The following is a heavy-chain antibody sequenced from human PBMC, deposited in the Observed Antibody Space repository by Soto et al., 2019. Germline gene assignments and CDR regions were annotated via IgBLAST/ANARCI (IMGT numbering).Heavy chain of an antibody. J-gene: IGHJ2*01. CDR1: GFVFSSYW. CDR2: ITNDGSST. Sequence: GFVFSSYWMHWVRQVPGKGLVWVSRITNDGSSTTYADSVNGRFTISRDNAKNTLYLQMNSLGAEDTAVYYCARGMQGSRYFDLWGRGTLVTVSS. V-gene: IGHV3-74*01. CDR3: ARGMQGSRYFDL.